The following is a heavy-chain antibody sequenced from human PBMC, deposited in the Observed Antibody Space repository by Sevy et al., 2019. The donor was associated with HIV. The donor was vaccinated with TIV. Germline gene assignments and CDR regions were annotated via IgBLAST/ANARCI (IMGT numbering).Heavy chain of an antibody. J-gene: IGHJ4*02. V-gene: IGHV3-48*03. CDR1: GFSFRSYE. Sequence: GGSLRLSCAASGFSFRSYEMNWVRQAPGKGLEWVSYITNSGTSMYYSDSVRGRFTISRDNARNSLYLQMNSLRGEDTPVYYCARDLPPSATTVAHFDCWGQGTLVTVSS. CDR3: ARDLPPSATTVAHFDC. CDR2: ITNSGTSM. D-gene: IGHD4-17*01.